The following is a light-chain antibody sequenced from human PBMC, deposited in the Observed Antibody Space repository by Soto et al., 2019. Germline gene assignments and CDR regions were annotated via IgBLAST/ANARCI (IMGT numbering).Light chain of an antibody. Sequence: ERPRTQSKAPKTVASGESVDLSGRASQSVSRNLAWYQQKPGQAPRLLIYSASTRATGIPASFSGRESGTELSLPFRHLRSAALAIYYCQRYSRWPTFGQGTKVDIK. CDR3: QRYSRWPT. J-gene: IGKJ1*01. CDR1: QSVSRN. CDR2: SAS. V-gene: IGKV3-15*01.